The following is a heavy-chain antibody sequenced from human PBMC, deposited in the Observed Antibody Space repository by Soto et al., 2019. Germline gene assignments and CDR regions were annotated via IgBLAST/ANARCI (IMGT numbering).Heavy chain of an antibody. CDR1: GGSFRGYY. CDR2: INHSGST. Sequence: PSETLSLTYAVYGGSFRGYYWSWIRQPPGKGLEWIGEINHSGSTNYNPSLKSRVTISVDTSKNQCSLKLSSVTAADTAVYYCARVRSSSSWYGYYYHGMDVWGQWTTVTVSS. J-gene: IGHJ6*02. V-gene: IGHV4-34*01. D-gene: IGHD6-13*01. CDR3: ARVRSSSSWYGYYYHGMDV.